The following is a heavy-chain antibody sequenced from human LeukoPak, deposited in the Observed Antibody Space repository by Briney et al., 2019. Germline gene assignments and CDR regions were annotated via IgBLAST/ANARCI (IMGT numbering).Heavy chain of an antibody. J-gene: IGHJ3*02. CDR3: ARDPYYDFWSGYYSPAFDI. CDR2: IYTSGST. CDR1: GYSISSGYY. V-gene: IGHV4-61*02. D-gene: IGHD3-3*01. Sequence: PSETLSLTCTVSGYSISSGYYWGWIRQPAGKGLEWIGRIYTSGSTNYNPSLKSRVTISVDTSKNQFSLKLSSVTAADAAVYYCARDPYYDFWSGYYSPAFDIWGQGTMVTVSS.